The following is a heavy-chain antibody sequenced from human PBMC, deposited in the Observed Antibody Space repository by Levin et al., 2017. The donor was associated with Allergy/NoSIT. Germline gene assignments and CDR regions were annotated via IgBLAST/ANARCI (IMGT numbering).Heavy chain of an antibody. CDR1: GGSVSSDY. CDR2: IYYSGGS. V-gene: IGHV4-59*02. J-gene: IGHJ4*02. CDR3: ARVRRTGYYEVDDFDY. Sequence: SQTLSLTCTVSGGSVSSDYWSWIRQPPGKGLEWIGYIYYSGGSDYNPSLKSRVSISVDTSKNQFSLKLSSVTAADTAMYYCARVRRTGYYEVDDFDYWGQGTLVTVSS. D-gene: IGHD3/OR15-3a*01.